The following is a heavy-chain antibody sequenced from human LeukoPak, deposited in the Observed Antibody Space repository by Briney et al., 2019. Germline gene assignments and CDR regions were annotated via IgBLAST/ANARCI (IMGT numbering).Heavy chain of an antibody. CDR3: AKASSYGMEADFDY. CDR1: GFTFSSYG. CDR2: ISYDGSNK. J-gene: IGHJ4*02. Sequence: GGSLRLSCAASGFTFSSYGMHWVRQAPGKGLEWVAVISYDGSNKYYADSVKGRFTISRDNSKNTLYLQMNSLSAEDTAVYYCAKASSYGMEADFDYWGQGTLVTVSS. D-gene: IGHD5-18*01. V-gene: IGHV3-30*18.